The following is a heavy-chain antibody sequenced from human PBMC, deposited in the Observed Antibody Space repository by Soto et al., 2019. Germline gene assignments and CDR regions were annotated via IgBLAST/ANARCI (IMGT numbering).Heavy chain of an antibody. CDR3: ARDLGAYAFDI. D-gene: IGHD1-26*01. J-gene: IGHJ3*02. V-gene: IGHV3-64*01. CDR2: ISSNGGST. CDR1: GFTFSSYA. Sequence: EVQLVESGGGLVQPGGSLRLSCAASGFTFSSYAMHWVRHAPGKGLEYVSAISSNGGSTDYANSVKGRFTISRDNSKNTLYLQMGSLRAEDMAVYFCARDLGAYAFDIWGQGTMVTVSS.